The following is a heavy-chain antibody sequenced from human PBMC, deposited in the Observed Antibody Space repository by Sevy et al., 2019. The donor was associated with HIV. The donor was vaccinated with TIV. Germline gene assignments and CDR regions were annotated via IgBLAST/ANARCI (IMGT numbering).Heavy chain of an antibody. Sequence: GGSLRLSCTASGFTFSNYVMAWVRQAAGTGLQWISSATRSNTYYIDSVRGRFTISRDNSKNTLYLQMNSLSADDTAIYYCARELNLGQIVTIEYWGRGSLVTVSS. CDR1: GFTFSNYV. CDR2: ATRSNT. CDR3: ARELNLGQIVTIEY. V-gene: IGHV3-23*01. D-gene: IGHD3-16*02. J-gene: IGHJ4*02.